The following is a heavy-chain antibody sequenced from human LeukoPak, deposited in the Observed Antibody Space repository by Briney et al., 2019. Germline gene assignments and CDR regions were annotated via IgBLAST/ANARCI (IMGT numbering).Heavy chain of an antibody. J-gene: IGHJ1*01. V-gene: IGHV3-23*01. CDR3: AKGSSGNYYH. CDR2: VEGSGDTT. Sequence: GGSLRLSCVASGFTLSTDTMTWVRQAPGKALEWVSSVEGSGDTTSYADSVKGQFTISRDNSKNTLYLHMSSLRAEDTATYYCAKGSSGNYYHWGQGTLVTVSS. D-gene: IGHD3-10*01. CDR1: GFTLSTDT.